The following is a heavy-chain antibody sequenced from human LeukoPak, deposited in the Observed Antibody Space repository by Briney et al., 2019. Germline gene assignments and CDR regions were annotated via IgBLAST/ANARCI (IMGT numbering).Heavy chain of an antibody. J-gene: IGHJ6*02. CDR1: GFTFSTNY. D-gene: IGHD4-17*01. Sequence: GGSLRLSCAASGFTFSTNYLSWVRQAPGKGLQWVSVISNGNNAYYADSLRGRFTISRDNSRNILYLQMDSLRAEDTAVYYCAKTTEDYGDYYYYYYGMDVWGQGTTVTVSS. CDR3: AKTTEDYGDYYYYYYGMDV. CDR2: ISNGNNA. V-gene: IGHV3-53*01.